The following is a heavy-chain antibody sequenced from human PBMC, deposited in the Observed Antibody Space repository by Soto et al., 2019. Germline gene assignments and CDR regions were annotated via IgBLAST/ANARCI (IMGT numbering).Heavy chain of an antibody. Sequence: GGSLRLSCAASGFTFSSYAVHWVRQAPGKGLHWVAVISYDGSTKYNAGSVKGRFTISRDNSKNTLYLQMNSLRVEDTAVYYCARGRADLWTGYYPYFDYWGQGTLVTVSS. D-gene: IGHD3-3*01. CDR3: ARGRADLWTGYYPYFDY. CDR1: GFTFSSYA. J-gene: IGHJ4*02. V-gene: IGHV3-30-3*01. CDR2: ISYDGSTK.